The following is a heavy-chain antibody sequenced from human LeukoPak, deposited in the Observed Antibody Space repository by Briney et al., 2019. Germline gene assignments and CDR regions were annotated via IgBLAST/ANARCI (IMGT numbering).Heavy chain of an antibody. CDR1: GVSISRFY. V-gene: IGHV4-4*09. CDR2: IYNGVPT. J-gene: IGHJ4*02. CDR3: VQTTGWPGFDY. D-gene: IGHD6-19*01. Sequence: PSETLSLICTTSGVSISRFYWSWVRQPPGKGLEWIGNIYNGVPTFFNPSLKSRVTISVDTSRRQFSLELASVTAADTAVYYCVQTTGWPGFDYWGQRILVTVSS.